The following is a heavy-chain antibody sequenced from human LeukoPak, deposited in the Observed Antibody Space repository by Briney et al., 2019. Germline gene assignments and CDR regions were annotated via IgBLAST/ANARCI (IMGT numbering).Heavy chain of an antibody. Sequence: GGSLRLSCAASGFTFSSYWMSWVRQAPGKGLEWVANIKQDGSEKNYVDSVKGRFTISRDNAKNSLYLQMSSLRAEDTAVYYCARDGNNYYYYMDVWGKGTTVTVSS. V-gene: IGHV3-7*01. J-gene: IGHJ6*03. CDR2: IKQDGSEK. D-gene: IGHD1-1*01. CDR3: ARDGNNYYYYMDV. CDR1: GFTFSSYW.